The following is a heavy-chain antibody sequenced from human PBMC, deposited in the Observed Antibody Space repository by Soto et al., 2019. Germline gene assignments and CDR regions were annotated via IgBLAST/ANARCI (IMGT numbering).Heavy chain of an antibody. CDR2: TYYRSKWYN. CDR1: GDRVFSGTVT. D-gene: IGHD1-26*01. V-gene: IGHV6-1*01. Sequence: SQTLSLTCAISGDRVFSGTVTWDWTRQSPSRGLEWLGRTYYRSKWYNDYAESVKSRITINPDTSKNQFSLHLNSVTPEDTAVYYCVRLIGNSWLDFWGQGTLVTVS. CDR3: VRLIGNSWLDF. J-gene: IGHJ5*01.